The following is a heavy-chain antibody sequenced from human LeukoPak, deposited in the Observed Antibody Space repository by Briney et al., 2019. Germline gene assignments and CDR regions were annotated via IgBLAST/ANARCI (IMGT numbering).Heavy chain of an antibody. D-gene: IGHD4-17*01. CDR2: ISGSGYNT. J-gene: IGHJ5*02. V-gene: IGHV3-23*01. CDR3: ARDGYYGDYVRIRWFDP. Sequence: GGSLRLSCAASGFTFSSYAMSWVRQAPGKGLEWVSAISGSGYNTYYADSVKGRFTISRDNSKNTLYLQMNSLRAEDTAVYYCARDGYYGDYVRIRWFDPWGQGTLVTVSS. CDR1: GFTFSSYA.